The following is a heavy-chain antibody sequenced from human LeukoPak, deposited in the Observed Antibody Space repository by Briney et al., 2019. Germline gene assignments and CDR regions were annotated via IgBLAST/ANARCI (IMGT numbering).Heavy chain of an antibody. Sequence: GASVKVSFKASGYTFSSYDINWVRQATGQGLEWMGWMNPNSGNTGYAQKFQGRLNMTRNTSISTAYMELSSLRSEDTAVYYCARRVGSGWPVQHWGQGTLVTVSS. V-gene: IGHV1-8*01. CDR2: MNPNSGNT. CDR3: ARRVGSGWPVQH. D-gene: IGHD6-19*01. CDR1: GYTFSSYD. J-gene: IGHJ1*01.